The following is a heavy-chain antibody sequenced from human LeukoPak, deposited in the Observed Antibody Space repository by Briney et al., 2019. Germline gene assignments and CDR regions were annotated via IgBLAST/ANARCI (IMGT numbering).Heavy chain of an antibody. CDR1: GFAVSTNY. Sequence: GGSLRLSCAASGFAVSTNYLSWVRQAPGKGLEWVSVIYSDGSTYYTDSVKGRFTISRDNSKNTLYLQMNSLKPEDTAVYYCARDQRSESYYPWGWFDPWGQGTLVTVSS. V-gene: IGHV3-66*02. CDR3: ARDQRSESYYPWGWFDP. CDR2: IYSDGST. D-gene: IGHD1-26*01. J-gene: IGHJ5*02.